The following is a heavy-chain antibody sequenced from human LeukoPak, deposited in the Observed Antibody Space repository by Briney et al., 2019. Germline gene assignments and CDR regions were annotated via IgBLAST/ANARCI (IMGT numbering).Heavy chain of an antibody. CDR2: LSGSGGHT. V-gene: IGHV3-23*01. CDR3: AKFRYHSNDNNYLDFNY. Sequence: GGSLRLSCAASGFTFSSYAMGWVRQAPGKGPDWVSSLSGSGGHTYFADSVRGRFTISRDNSKNTLDLQMNSLKVEDTAVYYCAKFRYHSNDNNYLDFNYWGQGTLVTVSS. J-gene: IGHJ4*02. D-gene: IGHD3-22*01. CDR1: GFTFSSYA.